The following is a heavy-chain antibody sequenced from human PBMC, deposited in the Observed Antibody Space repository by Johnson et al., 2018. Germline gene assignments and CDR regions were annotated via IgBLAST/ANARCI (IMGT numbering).Heavy chain of an antibody. CDR1: GFSFDDYA. D-gene: IGHD7-27*01. CDR3: TKGNWGSAFDI. Sequence: VQLGQSGGGLVEPGRSLRLSCAASGFSFDDYAMHWVRQAPGKGLEWVAGISWNGNGIDYADSVKGRFTISRDNAKNSLYLQMDSLRVEDTAFYYCTKGNWGSAFDIWGHGTLVTVSS. J-gene: IGHJ3*02. CDR2: ISWNGNGI. V-gene: IGHV3-9*01.